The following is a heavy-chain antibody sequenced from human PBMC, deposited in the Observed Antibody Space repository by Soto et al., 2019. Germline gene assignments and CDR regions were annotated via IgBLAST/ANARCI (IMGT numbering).Heavy chain of an antibody. V-gene: IGHV4-31*03. CDR2: IYYNGNS. J-gene: IGHJ4*02. CDR3: ARARSDYSPFDY. D-gene: IGHD4-4*01. Sequence: SETLSLTCTVSGGSINSGGYYWSWIRQHSGKGLEWIGYIYYNGNSNYNPSLRSRLTMSVDTSKNQFSLKLSSVTAADTAVYYCARARSDYSPFDYWGQGTLVTVSS. CDR1: GGSINSGGYY.